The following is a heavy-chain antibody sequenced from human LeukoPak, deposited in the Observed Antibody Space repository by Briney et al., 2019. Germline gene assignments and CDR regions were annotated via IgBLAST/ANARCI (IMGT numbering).Heavy chain of an antibody. J-gene: IGHJ3*02. CDR2: ISAYNGNT. V-gene: IGHV1-18*01. Sequence: ASVKVSCKASGYTFTSYGISWVRQAPGQGLEWMGWISAYNGNTNYAQKLQGRVTMTTDTSMSTAYMELRSLRSDDTAVYYCARWSRRITIFGVVPIAFDIWGQGTMVTVSS. CDR3: ARWSRRITIFGVVPIAFDI. D-gene: IGHD3-3*01. CDR1: GYTFTSYG.